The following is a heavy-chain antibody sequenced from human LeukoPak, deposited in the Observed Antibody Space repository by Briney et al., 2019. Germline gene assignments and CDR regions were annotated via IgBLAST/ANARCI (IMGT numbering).Heavy chain of an antibody. D-gene: IGHD3-22*01. CDR3: ARDSGGYYDSSGLRPFDY. J-gene: IGHJ4*02. Sequence: GASVKVSCKVSGYTLTELSMHWVRQAPGKGLEWMGGFDPEDGETIYAQKFQGRVTMTEDTSTDTAYMELSSLRSEDTAVYFCARDSGGYYDSSGLRPFDYWGQGTLVTVSS. CDR2: FDPEDGET. CDR1: GYTLTELS. V-gene: IGHV1-24*01.